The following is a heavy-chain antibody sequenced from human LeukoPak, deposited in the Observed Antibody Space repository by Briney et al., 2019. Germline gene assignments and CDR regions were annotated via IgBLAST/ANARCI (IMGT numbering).Heavy chain of an antibody. Sequence: EASVKVSCKASGGTFSSYAISWVRQAPGQGLEWMGGIIPIFGTANYAQKFQGRVTITADESTSTAYMELSSLRAEDTAVYYCAKDYGKGSSSWYWYYYYGMDVWGQGTTVTVSS. CDR2: IIPIFGTA. J-gene: IGHJ6*02. D-gene: IGHD6-13*01. V-gene: IGHV1-69*13. CDR1: GGTFSSYA. CDR3: AKDYGKGSSSWYWYYYYGMDV.